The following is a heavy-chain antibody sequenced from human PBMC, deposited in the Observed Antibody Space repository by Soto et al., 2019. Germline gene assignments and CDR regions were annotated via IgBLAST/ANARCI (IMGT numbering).Heavy chain of an antibody. V-gene: IGHV3-7*01. CDR2: IKRDGSEK. D-gene: IGHD3-3*01. CDR3: ARDSYCDFWSGYSSSGFDY. J-gene: IGHJ4*02. Sequence: GGALRLSCTASGFMFGSYWMTWVRHVPGKGLQWVANIKRDGSEKYYVDFVKGRFTISRDNAKNSLYLQMNSLRAEDTAVYYCARDSYCDFWSGYSSSGFDYWGQGTLVTVSS. CDR1: GFMFGSYW.